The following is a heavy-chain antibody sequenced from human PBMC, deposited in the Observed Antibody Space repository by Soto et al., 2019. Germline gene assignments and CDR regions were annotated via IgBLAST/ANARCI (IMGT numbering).Heavy chain of an antibody. D-gene: IGHD2-8*01. V-gene: IGHV3-33*01. J-gene: IGHJ4*02. Sequence: QVQLVESGGGVVQPGTSLRLSCAAFGYTFSRDGMHWVRQAPGKGLEWVALIWNDGIRKVYVDSVKGRFSISRDNSKNTLDLQMNSLRAEDTAVYYCARDDDNEANAFDYWGPGTLVTLSS. CDR2: IWNDGIRK. CDR1: GYTFSRDG. CDR3: ARDDDNEANAFDY.